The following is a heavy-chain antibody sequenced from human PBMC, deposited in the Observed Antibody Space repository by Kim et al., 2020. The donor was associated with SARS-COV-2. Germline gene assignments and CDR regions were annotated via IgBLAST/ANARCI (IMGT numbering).Heavy chain of an antibody. J-gene: IGHJ5*02. CDR3: AKNGYGSGSYYPNWFDP. CDR2: ISGSGGST. V-gene: IGHV3-23*01. CDR1: GFTFSSYA. D-gene: IGHD3-10*01. Sequence: GGSLRLSCAASGFTFSSYAMSWVRQAPGKGLEWVSAISGSGGSTYYADSVKGRFTISRDNSKNTLYLQMNSLRAEDTAVYYCAKNGYGSGSYYPNWFDPWGQGTLVTVSS.